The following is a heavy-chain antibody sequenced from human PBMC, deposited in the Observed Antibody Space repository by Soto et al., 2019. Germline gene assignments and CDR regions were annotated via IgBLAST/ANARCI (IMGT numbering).Heavy chain of an antibody. Sequence: ASVKVSCKASGYTFTSYAMYWVRHAPGQRLEWMGWINAGNGNTKYSQKFQGRVTITRDTSAGTVYMQLSSLTSEDTAVYYCARGDSGFSGSHYIDYFNYWGQGALVTVSS. J-gene: IGHJ4*02. CDR2: INAGNGNT. CDR3: ARGDSGFSGSHYIDYFNY. D-gene: IGHD1-26*01. CDR1: GYTFTSYA. V-gene: IGHV1-3*01.